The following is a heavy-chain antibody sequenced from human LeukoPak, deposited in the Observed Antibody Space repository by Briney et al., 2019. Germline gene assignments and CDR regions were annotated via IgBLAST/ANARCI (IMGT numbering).Heavy chain of an antibody. D-gene: IGHD5-18*01. CDR1: GYTFTSYG. CDR3: ARARQSSYGPPTDAFGI. V-gene: IGHV1-18*01. Sequence: ASVKVSCKASGYTFTSYGISWVRQAPGQGLEWMGWISAYNGNTNYAQKLQGRVTMTTDTSTSTAYMELRSLRSDDTAVYYCARARQSSYGPPTDAFGIWGQGTMVTVSS. CDR2: ISAYNGNT. J-gene: IGHJ3*02.